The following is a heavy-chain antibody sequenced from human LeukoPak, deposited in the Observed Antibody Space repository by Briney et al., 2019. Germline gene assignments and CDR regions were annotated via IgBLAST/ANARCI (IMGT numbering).Heavy chain of an antibody. D-gene: IGHD3-10*01. CDR2: ISYGGSKK. Sequence: PGGSLRLSCAASGFTFSSYGMHWVRQAPGKGLDWVAVISYGGSKKYYADSVNVRLTISRDNCKNTLYQQKNSLSAEDKAVYYCAEDFYDGSGSYVTWFDPWGQGTLVTLSS. J-gene: IGHJ5*02. CDR3: AEDFYDGSGSYVTWFDP. CDR1: GFTFSSYG. V-gene: IGHV3-30*18.